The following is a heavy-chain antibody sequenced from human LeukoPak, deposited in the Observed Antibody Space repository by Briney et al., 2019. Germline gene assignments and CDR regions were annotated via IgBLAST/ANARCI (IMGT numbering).Heavy chain of an antibody. Sequence: WIGYIYYSGSTYYNPSLKSRVTISVDTSKNQFSLKLSSVTAADTAVYYCAIHSSSWYYFDYWGQGTLVTVSS. CDR2: IYYSGST. J-gene: IGHJ4*02. V-gene: IGHV4-30-4*01. D-gene: IGHD6-13*01. CDR3: AIHSSSWYYFDY.